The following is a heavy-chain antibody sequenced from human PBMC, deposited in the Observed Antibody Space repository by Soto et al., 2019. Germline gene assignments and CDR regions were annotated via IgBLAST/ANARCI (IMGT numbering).Heavy chain of an antibody. CDR2: ISYDGSNK. Sequence: PGGSLRLSCAASGFTFSSYAMHWVRQAPGKGLEWVAVISYDGSNKYYADSVKGRFTISRDNSKNTLYLQMNSLRAEDTAVYYCARDRTSRLDVLGQGTTVTVSS. V-gene: IGHV3-30-3*01. D-gene: IGHD2-2*01. CDR1: GFTFSSYA. J-gene: IGHJ6*02. CDR3: ARDRTSRLDV.